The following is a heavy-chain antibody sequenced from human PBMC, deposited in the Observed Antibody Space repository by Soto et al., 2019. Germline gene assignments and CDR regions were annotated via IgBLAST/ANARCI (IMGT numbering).Heavy chain of an antibody. J-gene: IGHJ5*02. D-gene: IGHD2-2*01. V-gene: IGHV1-24*01. Sequence: ASVKVSCKVSGYTLTELSMHWVRQAPGKGLEWMGGFDPEDGETIYAQKFQGRVTMTEDTSTDTAYMELSSLRSEDTAVYYCATSRKYCSSTSCYLNWFDPWGQGTLVTVSS. CDR1: GYTLTELS. CDR3: ATSRKYCSSTSCYLNWFDP. CDR2: FDPEDGET.